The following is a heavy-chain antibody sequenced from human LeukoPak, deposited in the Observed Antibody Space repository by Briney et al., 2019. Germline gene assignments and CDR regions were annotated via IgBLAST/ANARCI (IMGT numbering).Heavy chain of an antibody. V-gene: IGHV3-30-3*01. J-gene: IGHJ3*01. CDR1: GFSFREYP. CDR2: ISNDGSNE. D-gene: IGHD3-9*01. CDR3: ARAQISIISSGQYLDV. Sequence: GGSLRLSCVASGFSFREYPIHWVRQAPGKGLEWVAVISNDGSNEYDAEFVKGRFTMSRDNSKNTVFLDMNNLRTEDTAVYYCARAQISIISSGQYLDVWGQGTLVTVSS.